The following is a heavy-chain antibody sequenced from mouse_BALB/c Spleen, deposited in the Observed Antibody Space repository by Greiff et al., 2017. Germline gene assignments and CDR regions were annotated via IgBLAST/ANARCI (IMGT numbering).Heavy chain of an antibody. CDR3: ARRAGSSPYYAMDY. CDR2: ISYSGST. Sequence: EVKLVESGPGLVKPSQSLSLTCTVTGYSITSDYAWNWIRQFPGNKLEWMGYISYSGSTSYNPSLKSRISITRDTSKNQFFLQLNSVTTEDTATYYCARRAGSSPYYAMDYWGQGTSVTVSS. J-gene: IGHJ4*01. CDR1: GYSITSDYA. V-gene: IGHV3-2*02. D-gene: IGHD1-1*01.